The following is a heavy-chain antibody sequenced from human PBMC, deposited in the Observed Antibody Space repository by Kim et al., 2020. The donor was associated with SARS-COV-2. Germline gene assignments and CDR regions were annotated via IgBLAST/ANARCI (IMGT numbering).Heavy chain of an antibody. J-gene: IGHJ4*02. Sequence: GGSLRLSCAASGFTFSSYGMHWVRQAPGKGLEWVAVISYDGSNKYYADSVKGRFTISRDNSKNTLYLQMNSLRAEDTAVYYCAKEKHSGWSPYFDYWGQGTLVTVSS. CDR2: ISYDGSNK. D-gene: IGHD6-19*01. CDR3: AKEKHSGWSPYFDY. CDR1: GFTFSSYG. V-gene: IGHV3-30*18.